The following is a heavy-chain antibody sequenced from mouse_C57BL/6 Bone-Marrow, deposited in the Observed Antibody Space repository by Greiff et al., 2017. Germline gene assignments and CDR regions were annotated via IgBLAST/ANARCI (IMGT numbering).Heavy chain of an antibody. Sequence: QVQLQQSGAELARPGASVKLSCKASGYTFTSYGISWVKQRTGQGLEWIGEIYPRSGNTYYNEKFKGKATLTADKSSSTAYMELLSLTSEDSAVYFCASLYYYGSSLYYFDYWGQGTTLTVSS. CDR1: GYTFTSYG. D-gene: IGHD1-1*01. CDR2: IYPRSGNT. V-gene: IGHV1-81*01. J-gene: IGHJ2*01. CDR3: ASLYYYGSSLYYFDY.